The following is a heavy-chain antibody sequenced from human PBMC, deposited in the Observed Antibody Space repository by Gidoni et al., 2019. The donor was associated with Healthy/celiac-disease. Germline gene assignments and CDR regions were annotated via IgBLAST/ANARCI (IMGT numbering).Heavy chain of an antibody. J-gene: IGHJ4*02. V-gene: IGHV3-30*18. CDR2: ISYDGSNK. D-gene: IGHD1-1*01. CDR1: GFTFSSYG. Sequence: GFTFSSYGMHWVRQAPGKGLEWVAVISYDGSNKYYADSVKGRFTISRDNSKNTLYLQMNSLRAEDTAVYYCAKGYGNPLGYWGQGTLVTVSS. CDR3: AKGYGNPLGY.